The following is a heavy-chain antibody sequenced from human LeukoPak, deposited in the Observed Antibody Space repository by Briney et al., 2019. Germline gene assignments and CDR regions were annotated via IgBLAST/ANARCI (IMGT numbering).Heavy chain of an antibody. CDR1: GFTVSSNY. Sequence: TGGSLRLSCAASGFTVSSNYMSWVRQAPGKGLEWVSVIYSGGSTYYADSVKGRFTISRDNSKNTLHHQMNSLRAEDTAVYYCARVSGYYFFFDYWGQGTLVTVSS. D-gene: IGHD3-22*01. CDR2: IYSGGST. CDR3: ARVSGYYFFFDY. J-gene: IGHJ4*02. V-gene: IGHV3-53*01.